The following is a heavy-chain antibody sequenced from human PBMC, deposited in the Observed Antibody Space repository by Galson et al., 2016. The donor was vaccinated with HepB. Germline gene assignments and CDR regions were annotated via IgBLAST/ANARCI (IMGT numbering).Heavy chain of an antibody. V-gene: IGHV3-7*04. Sequence: SLRLSCAGSGFTLSSYWMTWVRQAPGKGLEWVANIKEDGSKEYYVDSVKGRFTISRDNAKSSVYLQTHSLRVEDTAVYFCARYLNPYGSSSESWFDPWGQGTLVTVSS. D-gene: IGHD6-13*01. J-gene: IGHJ5*02. CDR3: ARYLNPYGSSSESWFDP. CDR1: GFTLSSYW. CDR2: IKEDGSKE.